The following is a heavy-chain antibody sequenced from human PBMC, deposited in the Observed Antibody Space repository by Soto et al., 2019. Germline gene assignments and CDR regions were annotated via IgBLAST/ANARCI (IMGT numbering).Heavy chain of an antibody. CDR3: ARVKGSGFWSGSDY. Sequence: QVQLQQWGAGLLKPSETLSLTCAVYGGSFSGYYWSWIRQPPGKGLEWIGEINHSGSTNYNPSLKSRVTISVETSKNQFSLKLSSVTAADTAVYYCARVKGSGFWSGSDYWGQGTLVTVSS. J-gene: IGHJ4*02. CDR1: GGSFSGYY. V-gene: IGHV4-34*01. CDR2: INHSGST. D-gene: IGHD3-3*01.